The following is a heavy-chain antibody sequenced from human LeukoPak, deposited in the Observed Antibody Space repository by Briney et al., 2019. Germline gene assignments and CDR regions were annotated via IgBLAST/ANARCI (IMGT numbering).Heavy chain of an antibody. J-gene: IGHJ6*03. D-gene: IGHD2-2*01. V-gene: IGHV1-69*01. CDR1: GDNLSNFA. Sequence: GSSVKVSCQVSGDNLSNFAVSWVRQAPGQGLEWMGGVIPISGGATYAQTFRDRVTFTADESTNIAYMELSSLRSEDTAVYYCARDGRYCSSTSCPPDYYMDVWGKGTTVTVSS. CDR2: VIPISGGA. CDR3: ARDGRYCSSTSCPPDYYMDV.